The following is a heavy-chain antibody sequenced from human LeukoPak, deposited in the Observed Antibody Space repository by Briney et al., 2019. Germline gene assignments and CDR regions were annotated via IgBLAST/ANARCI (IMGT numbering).Heavy chain of an antibody. V-gene: IGHV1-69*13. J-gene: IGHJ4*02. CDR2: IIPIFGTA. D-gene: IGHD3-22*01. CDR1: GGTFSSYA. Sequence: ASVKVSCKASGGTFSSYAISWVRQAPGQGLEWMGGIIPIFGTANYAQKFQGRVTITADESTSTAYMELSSLRSEDTAVYYCARSALYCYDSSGYYYFDYWGQGTLVTVSS. CDR3: ARSALYCYDSSGYYYFDY.